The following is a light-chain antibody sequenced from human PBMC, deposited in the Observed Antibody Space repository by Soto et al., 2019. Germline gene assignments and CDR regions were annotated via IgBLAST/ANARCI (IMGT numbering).Light chain of an antibody. CDR1: QSVESY. V-gene: IGKV3-11*01. J-gene: IGKJ5*01. Sequence: ETVLTQSPATLSLSPGDRATLSCRASQSVESYLAWYQQKPGQAPRLLIYDASNRATGIPARFSGSGSGTDFTLTISSLEPEDFAVYYCQQRRNWPPITFGQGTRLEIK. CDR2: DAS. CDR3: QQRRNWPPIT.